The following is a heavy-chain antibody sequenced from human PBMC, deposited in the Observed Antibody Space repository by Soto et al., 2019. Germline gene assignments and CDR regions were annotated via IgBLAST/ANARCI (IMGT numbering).Heavy chain of an antibody. CDR1: GGSFSGYY. J-gene: IGHJ4*02. Sequence: QVQLQQWGAGLLKPSETLSLTCAVYGGSFSGYYWSWIRQPPGKGLEWIGEINHSGSTNYNPSLKSRVTISVNRAKNQFSLKLSAVTAAATAVYYCARGLEAYCGGDCYLYYFDYWGQGTLVTVSS. V-gene: IGHV4-34*01. CDR3: ARGLEAYCGGDCYLYYFDY. D-gene: IGHD2-21*02. CDR2: INHSGST.